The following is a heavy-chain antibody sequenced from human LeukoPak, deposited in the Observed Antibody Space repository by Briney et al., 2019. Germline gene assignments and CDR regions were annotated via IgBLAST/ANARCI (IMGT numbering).Heavy chain of an antibody. J-gene: IGHJ4*02. V-gene: IGHV3-7*01. D-gene: IGHD2-15*01. CDR2: ISPDGNRE. Sequence: GGSLRLSCAASGLTFSSYWMTWVRQGPGKGLEWVATISPDGNRENYVDSVKGRFSISRDNAKNSLFLQMRSLKAEDTAMYYCASTFPYCSSGTCALGGQGTLVTVSS. CDR1: GLTFSSYW. CDR3: ASTFPYCSSGTCAL.